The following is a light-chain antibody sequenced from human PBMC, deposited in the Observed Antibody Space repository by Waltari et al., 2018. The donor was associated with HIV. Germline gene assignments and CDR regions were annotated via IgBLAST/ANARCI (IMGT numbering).Light chain of an antibody. J-gene: IGLJ1*01. V-gene: IGLV3-21*04. CDR2: YDS. CDR3: QLWDGTGDHPGV. CDR1: NIGSKG. Sequence: LTQPPSVSVAPGKTARITCGGNNIGSKGVHWYQQKPGQAPVLVIYYDSHRPSGIPERFSGSKSGNTATLTISRVEAGDEADYYCQLWDGTGDHPGVFGTGTQVTVL.